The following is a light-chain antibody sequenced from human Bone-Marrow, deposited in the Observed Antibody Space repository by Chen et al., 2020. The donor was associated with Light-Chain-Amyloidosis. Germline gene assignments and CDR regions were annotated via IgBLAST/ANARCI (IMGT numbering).Light chain of an antibody. CDR2: DDS. J-gene: IGLJ3*02. V-gene: IGLV3-21*02. CDR3: QVWDRSSDRPV. CDR1: NIGSTS. Sequence: SYVLTQPSSVPVAPGQTATIACEGNNIGSTSVHWYQQTPGQAPLLVVYDDSDRPSGIPERLSGSNSGNTATLTISRVEAGDEADYYCQVWDRSSDRPVFGGGTKLTVL.